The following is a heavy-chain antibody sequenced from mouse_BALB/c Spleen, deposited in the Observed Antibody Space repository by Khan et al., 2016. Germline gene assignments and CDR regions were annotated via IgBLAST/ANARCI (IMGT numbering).Heavy chain of an antibody. Sequence: QVRLQQSGAELMKPGASVKISCKATGYTFSSYWIEWVKQRPGHGLEWIGEILPGSGSTNYNEKFKGKATFTADTSSNTAYMQLSSLTSEDSAVYYYARLRQLGLRDYFDYWGQGTTLTVSS. V-gene: IGHV1-9*01. D-gene: IGHD3-2*01. CDR2: ILPGSGST. CDR3: ARLRQLGLRDYFDY. J-gene: IGHJ2*01. CDR1: GYTFSSYW.